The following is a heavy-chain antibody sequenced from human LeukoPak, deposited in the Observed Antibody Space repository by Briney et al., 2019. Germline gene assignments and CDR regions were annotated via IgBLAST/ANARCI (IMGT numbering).Heavy chain of an antibody. Sequence: SETLSLTCTVSGVSIRSTSYYWGLIRRPPGKGLEWIGSIYYSGSTSYNPSLKSRVTISVDTSKNQFSLKLSSVTAADTSVYYCARIAVAEGGFDYWGQGTLVTVSS. D-gene: IGHD6-19*01. CDR3: ARIAVAEGGFDY. CDR1: GVSIRSTSYY. CDR2: IYYSGST. V-gene: IGHV4-39*01. J-gene: IGHJ4*02.